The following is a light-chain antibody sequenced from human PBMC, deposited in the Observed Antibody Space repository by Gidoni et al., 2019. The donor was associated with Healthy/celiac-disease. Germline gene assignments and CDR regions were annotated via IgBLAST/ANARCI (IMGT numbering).Light chain of an antibody. J-gene: IGLJ1*01. CDR2: DVS. V-gene: IGLV2-14*01. CDR3: SSYTSSSTYV. CDR1: SSDVGGYNY. Sequence: QSALTPPASVSGSPAHSITISCTGTSSDVGGYNYVSWYQQHPGKAPKLMIYDVSHRPSGVSNRFSGSKSGNTASLTISGLQAEDEADYYCSSYTSSSTYVFGTGTKVTVL.